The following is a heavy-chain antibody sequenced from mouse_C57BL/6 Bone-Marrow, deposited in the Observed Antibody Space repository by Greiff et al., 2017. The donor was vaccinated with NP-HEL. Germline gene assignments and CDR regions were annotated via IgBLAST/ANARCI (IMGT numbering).Heavy chain of an antibody. J-gene: IGHJ1*03. V-gene: IGHV2-5*01. D-gene: IGHD1-1*01. CDR1: GFSLTSYG. CDR3: AKNHYGSSYVPCWYFDV. CDR2: IWRGGST. Sequence: VQLVESGPGLVQPSQSLSITCTVSGFSLTSYGVHWVRQSPGKGLEWLGVIWRGGSTAYNAAFMSSLSTTKDNSNTHASFKENSLQADDTAIYYCAKNHYGSSYVPCWYFDVGGTGTTVTVSS.